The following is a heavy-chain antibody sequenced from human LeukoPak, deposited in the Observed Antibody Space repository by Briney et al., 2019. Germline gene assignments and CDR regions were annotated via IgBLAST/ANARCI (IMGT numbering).Heavy chain of an antibody. V-gene: IGHV5-51*01. CDR1: GYTFRSYW. CDR2: IYPADSDT. D-gene: IGHD4-23*01. CDR3: ARSGGNSARWFDP. Sequence: GESLKISCKGFGYTFRSYWIGWVRQMPGKGLEWMGIIYPADSDTEYSPSFQGQVTISADKSISTAHLRWRSLKASDTALYYCARSGGNSARWFDPWGQGTLVTVSS. J-gene: IGHJ5*02.